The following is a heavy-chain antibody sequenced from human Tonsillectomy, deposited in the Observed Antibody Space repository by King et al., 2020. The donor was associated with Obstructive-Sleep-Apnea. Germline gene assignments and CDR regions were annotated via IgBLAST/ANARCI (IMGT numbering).Heavy chain of an antibody. CDR3: ARRAGYYDSSGYRGDAFDI. Sequence: QLVQSGGGLVQPGGSRRLSCAASGFTFSSYWMSWVRQAPGKGLEWVANIKQDGSEKYYVDSVKGRFTISRDNAKNSLYLQMNSLRAEDTAVYYCARRAGYYDSSGYRGDAFDIWGQGTMVTVSS. J-gene: IGHJ3*02. CDR1: GFTFSSYW. V-gene: IGHV3-7*03. CDR2: IKQDGSEK. D-gene: IGHD3-22*01.